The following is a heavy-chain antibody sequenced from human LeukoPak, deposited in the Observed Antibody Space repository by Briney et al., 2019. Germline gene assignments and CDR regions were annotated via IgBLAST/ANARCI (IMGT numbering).Heavy chain of an antibody. Sequence: ASVKVSCKASGYTFTGYYVHWVRQAPGQGLEWMGRINPNSGSTNYAQKFQGRVTMTRDTSISTAYMELSRLRSDDTAVYYCASQRNWNVYYYGMDVWGQGTTVTVSS. CDR3: ASQRNWNVYYYGMDV. CDR1: GYTFTGYY. V-gene: IGHV1-2*06. D-gene: IGHD1-20*01. J-gene: IGHJ6*02. CDR2: INPNSGST.